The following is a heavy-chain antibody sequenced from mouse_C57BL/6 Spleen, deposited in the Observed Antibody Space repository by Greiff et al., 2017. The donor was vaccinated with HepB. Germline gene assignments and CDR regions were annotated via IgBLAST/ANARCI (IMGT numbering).Heavy chain of an antibody. CDR3: ANAYPAWFAY. V-gene: IGHV1-50*01. J-gene: IGHJ3*01. CDR1: GYTFTSYW. CDR2: IDPSDSYT. Sequence: QVQLQQPGAELVKPGASVKLSCKASGYTFTSYWMQWVKQRPGQGLEWIGEIDPSDSYTNYNQKFKGKATLTVDTSSSTAYMQLSSLTSEDSAVYYCANAYPAWFAYWGQGTLVTVSA. D-gene: IGHD2-10*01.